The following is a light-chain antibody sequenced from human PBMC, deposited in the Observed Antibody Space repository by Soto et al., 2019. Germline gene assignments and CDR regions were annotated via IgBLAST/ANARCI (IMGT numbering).Light chain of an antibody. CDR2: DAS. J-gene: IGKJ4*01. V-gene: IGKV3-11*01. Sequence: EIVLTQSPAPLSLSPGARATLSCRASQSVSGYLAWSQQKPGQAPRLLIYDASNSATGIPARFSGSGSGTDCPLSITRLEPEDFAVYYCQQRSNWPSTFGGGTKVEI. CDR1: QSVSGY. CDR3: QQRSNWPST.